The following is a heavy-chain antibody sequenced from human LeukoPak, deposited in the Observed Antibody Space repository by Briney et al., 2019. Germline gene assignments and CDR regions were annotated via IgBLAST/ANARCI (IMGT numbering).Heavy chain of an antibody. J-gene: IGHJ4*02. CDR1: GFTFSSYG. Sequence: QPGRSLRLSCAASGFTFSSYGTHWVRQAPGKGLEWVAVISYDGSNKYYADSVKGRFTISRDNSKNTLYLQMNSLRAEDTAVYYCAKDGARGSDYWGQGTLVTVSS. V-gene: IGHV3-30*18. CDR2: ISYDGSNK. CDR3: AKDGARGSDY. D-gene: IGHD1-26*01.